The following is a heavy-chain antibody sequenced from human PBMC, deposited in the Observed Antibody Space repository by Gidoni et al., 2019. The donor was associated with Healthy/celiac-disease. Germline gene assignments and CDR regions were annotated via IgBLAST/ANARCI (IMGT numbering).Heavy chain of an antibody. J-gene: IGHJ5*02. CDR3: ARDMGYGGNPHYNWFDP. V-gene: IGHV1-69*06. Sequence: QVQLVQCGAEVKKPGSSVKVSCKSSGGTLSSYAISWVRQAPGQGLEWMGGIIPIFGTANYAQKFQGRVTITADKSTSTAYMELSSLRSEDTAVYYCARDMGYGGNPHYNWFDPWGQGTLVTVSS. D-gene: IGHD2-15*01. CDR2: IIPIFGTA. CDR1: GGTLSSYA.